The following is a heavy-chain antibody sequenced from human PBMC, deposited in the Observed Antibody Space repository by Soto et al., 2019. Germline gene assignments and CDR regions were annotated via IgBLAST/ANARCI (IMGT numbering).Heavy chain of an antibody. Sequence: GGSLRLSCAASGFTFSSYAMHWVRQAPGKGLEWVAVISYDGSNKYYADSVKGRFTISRDNSKNTLYLQMNSLRAEDTAVYYCARDFGWYGLFDYWGQGTLVTVSS. J-gene: IGHJ4*02. CDR1: GFTFSSYA. D-gene: IGHD6-19*01. CDR3: ARDFGWYGLFDY. V-gene: IGHV3-30-3*01. CDR2: ISYDGSNK.